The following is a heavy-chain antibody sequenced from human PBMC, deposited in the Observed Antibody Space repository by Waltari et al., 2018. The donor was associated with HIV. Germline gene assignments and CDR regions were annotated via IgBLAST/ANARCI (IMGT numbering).Heavy chain of an antibody. J-gene: IGHJ6*02. D-gene: IGHD3-10*01. CDR1: GFTFRNAW. CDR2: IESKTDGGKT. V-gene: IGHV3-15*04. CDR3: TTLVLLGVGMDV. Sequence: EVQLVESGGGLVKPGGSLRLSCAASGFTFRNAWMSWVRQAPGKVLEWVGRIESKTDGGKTDYAAPVKGRFTISRDDSKNTLYLQMNSLKAEDTAVYYCTTLVLLGVGMDVWGQGTTVTVSS.